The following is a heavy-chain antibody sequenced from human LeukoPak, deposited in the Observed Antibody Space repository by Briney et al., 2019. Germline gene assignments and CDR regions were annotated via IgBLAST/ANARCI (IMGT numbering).Heavy chain of an antibody. V-gene: IGHV1-46*01. CDR1: GYTFTSYY. D-gene: IGHD3-22*01. CDR2: INPSGGST. CDR3: ARGYYSDSSGYYPI. J-gene: IGHJ4*02. Sequence: ASGKVSCKASGYTFTSYYMHWVRQAPGQGLEWMGMINPSGGSTSYAQKFQGRVTMTKYMSTSTVYMEVSSLRSEDTAVYYCARGYYSDSSGYYPIWGQGTLVTVSS.